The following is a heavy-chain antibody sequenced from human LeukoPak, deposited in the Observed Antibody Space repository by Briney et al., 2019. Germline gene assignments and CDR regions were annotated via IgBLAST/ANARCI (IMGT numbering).Heavy chain of an antibody. CDR2: IYTSGST. Sequence: SETLSLTCTVSGGSISSGSYYWSWIRQPAGKGLEWIGRIYTSGSTNYNPSLKSRVTISVDTSTNQFSLKLSSVTAADTAVYYCARGSKQRGYSSSWYGYYYMDVWGKGTTVTVSS. V-gene: IGHV4-61*02. CDR1: GGSISSGSYY. D-gene: IGHD6-13*01. J-gene: IGHJ6*03. CDR3: ARGSKQRGYSSSWYGYYYMDV.